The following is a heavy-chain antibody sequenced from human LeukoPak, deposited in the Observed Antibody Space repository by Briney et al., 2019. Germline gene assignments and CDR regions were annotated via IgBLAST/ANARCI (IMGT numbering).Heavy chain of an antibody. D-gene: IGHD3-10*01. CDR2: IYYSGST. Sequence: PSETLSLTCTVSGGSISSYYWNWIRQPRGKGLEWIGYIYYSGSTNYNPSLKSRVTISVDTSKNQFSLKLSSVTAADTAVYYCAGQIYATMVRGVLNWFDPWGQGARLAVSS. J-gene: IGHJ5*02. CDR1: GGSISSYY. V-gene: IGHV4-59*08. CDR3: AGQIYATMVRGVLNWFDP.